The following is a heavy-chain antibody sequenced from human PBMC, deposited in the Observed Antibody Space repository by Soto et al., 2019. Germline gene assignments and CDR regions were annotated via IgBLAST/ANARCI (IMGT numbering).Heavy chain of an antibody. Sequence: SETLSLTCTVSGGSISSYYWSWIRQPPGKGLEWIGYIYYSGSTNYNPSLKSRVTISVDTSKNQFSLKLSSVIAADTAVYYCARERGAADAFDIWGQGTMVTVSS. CDR1: GGSISSYY. CDR3: ARERGAADAFDI. D-gene: IGHD1-26*01. J-gene: IGHJ3*02. CDR2: IYYSGST. V-gene: IGHV4-59*01.